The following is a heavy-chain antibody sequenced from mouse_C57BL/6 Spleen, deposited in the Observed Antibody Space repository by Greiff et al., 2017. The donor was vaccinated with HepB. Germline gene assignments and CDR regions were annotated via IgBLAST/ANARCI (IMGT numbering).Heavy chain of an antibody. V-gene: IGHV3-6*01. CDR3: ARGGNYGNYFDY. CDR2: ISYDGSN. J-gene: IGHJ2*01. Sequence: EVQLVESGPGLVKPSQSLSLTCSVTGYSITSGYYWNWIRQFPGNKLEWMGYISYDGSNNYNPSLKNRISITRDTSKNQFFLKLNSVTTEDTATYYCARGGNYGNYFDYWGQGTTLTVSS. CDR1: GYSITSGYY. D-gene: IGHD2-1*01.